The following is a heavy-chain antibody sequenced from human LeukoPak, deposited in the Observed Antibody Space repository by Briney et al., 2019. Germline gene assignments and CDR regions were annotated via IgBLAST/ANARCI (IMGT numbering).Heavy chain of an antibody. V-gene: IGHV3-15*05. CDR2: VKSKIDGGSA. J-gene: IGHJ3*01. D-gene: IGHD3-9*01. Sequence: PGGSLRLSCAASGFTFSDAWMTWVRQAPGKGLEWVGHVKSKIDGGSADYSAPVKGRFTISRDNAKNTLYLQMNSLRAEDTAVYYCARMNYDILTGYYLRAFDVWGQGTMVTVSS. CDR3: ARMNYDILTGYYLRAFDV. CDR1: GFTFSDAW.